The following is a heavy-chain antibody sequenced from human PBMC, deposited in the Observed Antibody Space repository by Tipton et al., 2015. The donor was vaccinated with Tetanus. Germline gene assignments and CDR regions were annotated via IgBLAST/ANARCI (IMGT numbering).Heavy chain of an antibody. D-gene: IGHD3-10*01. Sequence: GLVKPSQTLSLTCNVSGGLITTGGYSWGWIRQPPGQGLEWLGYIYQTDSTYYNPSVRSRLTLSLRRSKNQVSLKISSLTAADTAVYYCARWGDASGSTNLYAFDIWGQGTMVSVSS. CDR3: ARWGDASGSTNLYAFDI. V-gene: IGHV4-30-2*02. CDR1: GGLITTGGYS. CDR2: IYQTDST. J-gene: IGHJ3*02.